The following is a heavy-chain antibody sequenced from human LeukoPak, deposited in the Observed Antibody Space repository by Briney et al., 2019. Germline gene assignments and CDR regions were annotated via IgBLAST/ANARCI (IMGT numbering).Heavy chain of an antibody. CDR1: GFTFSPYT. J-gene: IGHJ4*02. CDR2: MSYDVSIR. CDR3: ARDAQGRYPYSFDN. V-gene: IGHV3-30-3*01. Sequence: GSLRLSCAASGFTFSPYTIHWVRQAPARGLEWVAVMSYDVSIRNYADSVKGRFTISRDNSKNTLYLQMNSLRGEDTAVYYCARDAQGRYPYSFDNWGQGTLVTVSS. D-gene: IGHD1-26*01.